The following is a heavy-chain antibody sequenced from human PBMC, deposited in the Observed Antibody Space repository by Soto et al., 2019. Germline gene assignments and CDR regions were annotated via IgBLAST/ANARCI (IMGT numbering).Heavy chain of an antibody. Sequence: SETLSLTCTVSGFSISSYYWSGIRQPPGKGLEWIGYIYYSGSTNYNPSLKSRVTISVDTSKNQFSLKLSSVTAADTAVYYCARHYNTWLDPWGQGTLVTVFS. J-gene: IGHJ5*02. CDR1: GFSISSYY. V-gene: IGHV4-59*08. CDR3: ARHYNTWLDP. CDR2: IYYSGST.